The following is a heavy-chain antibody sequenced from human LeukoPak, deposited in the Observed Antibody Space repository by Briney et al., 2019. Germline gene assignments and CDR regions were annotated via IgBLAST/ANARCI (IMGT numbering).Heavy chain of an antibody. CDR3: IRAFDC. D-gene: IGHD3-3*02. J-gene: IGHJ4*02. V-gene: IGHV3-48*04. CDR1: GFTFSSYG. CDR2: ISSSSSTI. Sequence: PGGSLRLSRAASGFTFSSYGMNWVRQAPGRGLEWVSYISSSSSTIYYADSVKGRFTISRDNAKNSLYLQMSSLRAEDTAVYYCIRAFDCWGQGALVTVSS.